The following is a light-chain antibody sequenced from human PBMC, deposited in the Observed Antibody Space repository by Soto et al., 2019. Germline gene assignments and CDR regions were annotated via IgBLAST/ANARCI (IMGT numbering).Light chain of an antibody. V-gene: IGKV3-11*01. CDR1: QSVSSY. Sequence: ESAVTQSPATLSVSPGERGTLSCRASQSVSSYLAWYQQKPGQAPRLLIYDASNRATGIPARFSGSGSGTDFTLTISSLEPEDFAVYYCQQRSNWPRTFGQGTKVDIK. CDR3: QQRSNWPRT. CDR2: DAS. J-gene: IGKJ1*01.